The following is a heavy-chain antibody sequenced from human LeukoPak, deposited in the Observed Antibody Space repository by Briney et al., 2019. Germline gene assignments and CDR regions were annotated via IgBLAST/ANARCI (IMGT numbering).Heavy chain of an antibody. D-gene: IGHD3-9*01. CDR1: GYTFTGYY. Sequence: ASVKVSCKASGYTFTGYYTRWVRQAPGQGLEWMGWINPNSGGTNYAQKFQGRVTMTRDTSISTAYMELSRLRSDDTAVYYCARATTLRYFDWLPYYYYYMDVWGKGTTVTVSS. CDR3: ARATTLRYFDWLPYYYYYMDV. CDR2: INPNSGGT. J-gene: IGHJ6*03. V-gene: IGHV1-2*02.